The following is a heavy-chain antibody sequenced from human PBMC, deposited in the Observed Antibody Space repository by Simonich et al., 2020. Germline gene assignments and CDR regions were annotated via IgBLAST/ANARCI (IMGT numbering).Heavy chain of an antibody. CDR3: ARHLQLGPFDY. Sequence: QVQLQQWGAGLLKPSETLSLTCAVYGGSFSGYYWSWIRQPPGKGLEWIGETNHSGSNNYNPSLKSRVTISVDTSKNQFSLKLSSVTAADTAVYYCARHLQLGPFDYWGQGTLVTVSS. J-gene: IGHJ4*02. D-gene: IGHD1-1*01. CDR1: GGSFSGYY. CDR2: TNHSGSN. V-gene: IGHV4-34*01.